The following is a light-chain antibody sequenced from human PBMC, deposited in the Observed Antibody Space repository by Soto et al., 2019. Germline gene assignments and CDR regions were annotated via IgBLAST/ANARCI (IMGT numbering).Light chain of an antibody. CDR3: LLVVYSGVVV. Sequence: QAVVTQEPSLTVSPGGTVTLTCGSSTGAVTSGHYPYWFQQKPGQAPRTLIYDTNNKHSWTPARFSGSLLGGKAALTLSGAQPDDEADYYCLLVVYSGVVVFGGGTKLTVL. CDR2: DTN. V-gene: IGLV7-46*01. CDR1: TGAVTSGHY. J-gene: IGLJ2*01.